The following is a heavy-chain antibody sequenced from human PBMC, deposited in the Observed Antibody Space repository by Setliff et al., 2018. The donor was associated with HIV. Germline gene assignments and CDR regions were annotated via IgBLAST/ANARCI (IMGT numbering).Heavy chain of an antibody. D-gene: IGHD6-19*01. Sequence: PSETLSLTCTVSGDYISSDDYYWGWIRQPPGKGLEWIGYIYTSGSTNYNPSLKSRVTISVDTSKNQFSLKLSSVTAADTAVYYCASPASGGSSGQYHYWGQGTLVTVSS. J-gene: IGHJ4*02. CDR2: IYTSGST. CDR3: ASPASGGSSGQYHY. CDR1: GDYISSDDYY. V-gene: IGHV4-4*08.